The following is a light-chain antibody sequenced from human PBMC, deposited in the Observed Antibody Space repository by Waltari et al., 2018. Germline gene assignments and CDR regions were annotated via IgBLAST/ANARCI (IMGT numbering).Light chain of an antibody. J-gene: IGKJ1*01. V-gene: IGKV1-8*01. CDR2: AAS. Sequence: AIRMTQSPSSFSASTGDRVTITCRASQGISSYLAWYQQKPGQAPKLLLYAASTLQSGVPSRFSGSGSGTDFTLTISCLQSEDFATYFCQHYYNYPWTFGQGTKVTIK. CDR3: QHYYNYPWT. CDR1: QGISSY.